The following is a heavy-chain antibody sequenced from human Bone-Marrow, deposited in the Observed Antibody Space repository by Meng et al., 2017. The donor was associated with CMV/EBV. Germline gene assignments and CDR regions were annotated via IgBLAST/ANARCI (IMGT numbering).Heavy chain of an antibody. CDR3: ARGYDILTSL. CDR1: GGSISSSSYY. CDR2: IYYSGST. D-gene: IGHD3-9*01. J-gene: IGHJ1*01. V-gene: IGHV4-39*07. Sequence: SETLSLTCTVSGGSISSSSYYWGWIRQPPGKGLEWIGSIYYSGSTYYNPSLKSRVTISVDTSKNQFSLKLSSVTAADTAVYYCARGYDILTSLWGQGTLVTVSS.